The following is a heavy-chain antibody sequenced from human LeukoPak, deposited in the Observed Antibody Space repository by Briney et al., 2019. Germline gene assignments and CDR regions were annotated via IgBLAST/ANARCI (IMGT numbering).Heavy chain of an antibody. D-gene: IGHD5-18*01. CDR1: GFTFSSYG. J-gene: IGHJ4*02. V-gene: IGHV3-23*01. Sequence: PGGTLRLSCAASGFTFSSYGMSWVRQAPGKGLEWVSAISSSGGSTYYADSVKGRFTISRDNAKNSLYLQMNSLRAEDTAVYYCARGGYSYGIFDYWGQGTLVTVSS. CDR2: ISSSGGST. CDR3: ARGGYSYGIFDY.